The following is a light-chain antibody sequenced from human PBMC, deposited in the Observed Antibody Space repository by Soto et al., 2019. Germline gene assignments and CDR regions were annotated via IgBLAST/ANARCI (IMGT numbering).Light chain of an antibody. J-gene: IGKJ1*01. V-gene: IGKV1-5*03. Sequence: DIQMTQSPSTLSASVGDRVTITCRASQSISSWLAWYQQKPGKAPKLLIYKASSLESGVPSRFSGSGSGTEFTLTISSRQPDDFATYYCQQYNSYSVVFGQGTKVEIK. CDR3: QQYNSYSVV. CDR1: QSISSW. CDR2: KAS.